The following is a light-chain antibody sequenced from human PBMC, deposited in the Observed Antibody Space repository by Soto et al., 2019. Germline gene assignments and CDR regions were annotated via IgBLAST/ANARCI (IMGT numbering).Light chain of an antibody. Sequence: QSVLTQPPSVSGAPGQRVTISCTGSSPNIEAGYDVHWYQQLPGTAPKLLIYGNNNRPAGVPDRFSGSKSGTSASLAITGLQAEDEADYYCQSYDNSLSGSKVFGGGTKLTVL. CDR2: GNN. CDR3: QSYDNSLSGSKV. J-gene: IGLJ3*02. CDR1: SPNIEAGYD. V-gene: IGLV1-40*01.